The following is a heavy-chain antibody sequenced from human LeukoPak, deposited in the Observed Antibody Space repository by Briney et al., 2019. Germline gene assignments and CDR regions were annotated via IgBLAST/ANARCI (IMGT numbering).Heavy chain of an antibody. V-gene: IGHV4-39*01. J-gene: IGHJ3*02. CDR3: ARHYRGALAGTMGAFDI. CDR1: GGSISSRSYY. CDR2: IHYSGST. D-gene: IGHD6-19*01. Sequence: SGTLSLTCTVSGGSISSRSYYWGWVRQPPGKGLEWTGSIHYSGSTYYDASFKSRVTMSVDTSKNQFSLKLSSVTAADTAVYYCARHYRGALAGTMGAFDIWGQGTMVTVSS.